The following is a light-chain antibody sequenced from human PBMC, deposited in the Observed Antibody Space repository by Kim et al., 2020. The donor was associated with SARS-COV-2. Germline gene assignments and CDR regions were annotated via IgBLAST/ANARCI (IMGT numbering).Light chain of an antibody. CDR3: QSYDVSTEV. V-gene: IGLV6-57*03. CDR2: ENN. Sequence: GKTVTISCTRSSGSIASKYVQWYQQRPGSAPTTVIYENNQRPSGVPDRFSGSIDTSSNSASLTISGLKTEDEADYYCQSYDVSTEVFGGGTKVTVL. CDR1: SGSIASKY. J-gene: IGLJ3*02.